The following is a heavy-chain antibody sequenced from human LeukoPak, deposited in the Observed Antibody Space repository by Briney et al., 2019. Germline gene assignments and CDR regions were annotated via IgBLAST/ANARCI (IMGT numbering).Heavy chain of an antibody. J-gene: IGHJ4*02. D-gene: IGHD3-22*01. CDR3: AITGSYYGVFNY. V-gene: IGHV5-51*01. Sequence: GESLKISCKGSEYRIYNYWIGWVRQMPGKGLEWMGIIYPDDSDTRYSPSFQGQVTISADKSISTVYLQWSSLKASDTAMYYCAITGSYYGVFNYWGQGTLVTVSS. CDR1: EYRIYNYW. CDR2: IYPDDSDT.